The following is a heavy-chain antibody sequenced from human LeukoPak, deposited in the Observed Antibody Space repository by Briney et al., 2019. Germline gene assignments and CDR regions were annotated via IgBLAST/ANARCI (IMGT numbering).Heavy chain of an antibody. CDR1: GFTFSRYT. CDR3: RRDVLGETGAGGP. V-gene: IGHV3-21*01. D-gene: IGHD3-10*01. J-gene: IGHJ5*02. Sequence: GGSLRLSCTGSGFTFSRYTMNWVRQAPGQGLEWVSSISPSGGSTWNADSVKGRFTISRDNARNSVTLQMNSLRADDTAMYYCRRDVLGETGAGGPWGQGALVTVSS. CDR2: ISPSGGST.